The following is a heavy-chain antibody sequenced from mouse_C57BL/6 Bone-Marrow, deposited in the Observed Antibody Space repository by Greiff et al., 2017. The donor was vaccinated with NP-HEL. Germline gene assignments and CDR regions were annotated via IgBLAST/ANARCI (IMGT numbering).Heavy chain of an antibody. Sequence: VQLQQSGAELVRPGASVKLSCTASGFNIKDDYMHWVKQRPEQGLEWIGWIDPENGDTEYASKFQGKATITADTSSNTAYLQLSSLTSEDTAVYYCTTRWLLLYWGQGTTLTVSS. J-gene: IGHJ2*01. CDR1: GFNIKDDY. V-gene: IGHV14-4*01. D-gene: IGHD2-3*01. CDR3: TTRWLLLY. CDR2: IDPENGDT.